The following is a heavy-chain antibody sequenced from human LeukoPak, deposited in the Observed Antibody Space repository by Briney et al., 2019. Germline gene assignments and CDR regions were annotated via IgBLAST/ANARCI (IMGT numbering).Heavy chain of an antibody. V-gene: IGHV3-48*04. CDR2: ISSSSSTI. CDR1: GFTFSSYS. CDR3: ARPEDIVVVVAATQRY. J-gene: IGHJ4*02. D-gene: IGHD2-15*01. Sequence: PGGSLRLSCAASGFTFSSYSMNWVRQAPGKGLEWVSYISSSSSTIYYADSVKGRFTISRDNAKNSLYLQLNSLRAEDTAVYYCARPEDIVVVVAATQRYWGQGTLVTVSS.